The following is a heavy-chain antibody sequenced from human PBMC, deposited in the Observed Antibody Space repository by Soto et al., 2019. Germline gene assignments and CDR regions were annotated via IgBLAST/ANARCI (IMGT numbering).Heavy chain of an antibody. CDR2: ISSSISTM. Sequence: TGGSLRLSCAASGFTFSSYNMNWVRQAPGKGLEWLSYISSSISTMHYADSVKGRFTISRDNAKNSLYLQINSLRDEDTAVYYCAREVRDTAVADFDYWGQGTLVTVSS. CDR1: GFTFSSYN. CDR3: AREVRDTAVADFDY. D-gene: IGHD5-18*01. V-gene: IGHV3-48*02. J-gene: IGHJ4*02.